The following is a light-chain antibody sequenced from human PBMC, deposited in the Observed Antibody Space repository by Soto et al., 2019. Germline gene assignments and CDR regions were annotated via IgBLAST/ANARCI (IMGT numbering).Light chain of an antibody. CDR3: QRYDSFPRT. CDR1: QDISHY. J-gene: IGKJ1*01. V-gene: IGKV1-33*01. CDR2: DAF. Sequence: DIPMTQSPSSLSASAGDRVTITCQASQDISHYLHWYQQKPGKAPKLLIDDAFNLETGVPSRFSGSGSGTDFTFTISSLQPEDIASYYCQRYDSFPRTFGQGNKVEIK.